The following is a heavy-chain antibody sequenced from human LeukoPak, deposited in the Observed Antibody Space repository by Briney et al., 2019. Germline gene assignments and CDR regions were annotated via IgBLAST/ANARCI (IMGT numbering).Heavy chain of an antibody. V-gene: IGHV1-24*01. CDR2: FDPEDGET. Sequence: ASVRVSCKVSGHTLTELSMHWVRQAPGKGLEWMGGFDPEDGETIYAQNFQGRVTLTEDTSTDTAYMELSSLRSEDTAVYYCATDTYSGSYPFDYWGQGTLVTVSS. J-gene: IGHJ4*02. D-gene: IGHD1-26*01. CDR1: GHTLTELS. CDR3: ATDTYSGSYPFDY.